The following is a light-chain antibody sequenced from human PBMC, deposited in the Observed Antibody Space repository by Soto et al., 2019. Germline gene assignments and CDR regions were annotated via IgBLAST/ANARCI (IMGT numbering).Light chain of an antibody. CDR2: DDS. V-gene: IGLV3-10*01. Sequence: SYELTQPPSVSLSPGQTARITCSGDALPKKYAYWYQQKSGQAPVLVIYDDSKRPSGIPERFSGSSSWTMATLTISGAQVEDEADYYCYSTDSSGDHRVFGGGTKLTVL. CDR3: YSTDSSGDHRV. CDR1: ALPKKY. J-gene: IGLJ2*01.